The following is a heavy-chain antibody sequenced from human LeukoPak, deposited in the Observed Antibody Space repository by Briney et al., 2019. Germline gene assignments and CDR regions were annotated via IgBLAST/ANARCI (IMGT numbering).Heavy chain of an antibody. Sequence: SQTLFLTCTVSGGSISSGGYYWSWIRQHPGKGLEWLGYIYYSGSTYYNPSLKSRVTISVDTSKNKISLKLSSVTAADTAVYYCARGPNDYGDYDFDYWGQGTLVTVSS. CDR1: GGSISSGGYY. J-gene: IGHJ4*02. V-gene: IGHV4-31*03. CDR2: IYYSGST. D-gene: IGHD4-17*01. CDR3: ARGPNDYGDYDFDY.